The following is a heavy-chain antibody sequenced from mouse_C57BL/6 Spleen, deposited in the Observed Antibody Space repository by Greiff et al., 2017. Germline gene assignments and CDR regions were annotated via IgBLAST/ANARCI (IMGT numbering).Heavy chain of an antibody. Sequence: DVKLVESGGGLVKPGGSLTLSCAASGFTFSSYAMSWVRQTPEKRLEWVATISDGGSYTYYPDNVKGRFTLSRDNAKNNLYLQMSHLKSEDTAMYYCANYDGVYYAMDYWGQGTSVTVSS. CDR2: ISDGGSYT. CDR3: ANYDGVYYAMDY. J-gene: IGHJ4*01. CDR1: GFTFSSYA. V-gene: IGHV5-4*03. D-gene: IGHD2-4*01.